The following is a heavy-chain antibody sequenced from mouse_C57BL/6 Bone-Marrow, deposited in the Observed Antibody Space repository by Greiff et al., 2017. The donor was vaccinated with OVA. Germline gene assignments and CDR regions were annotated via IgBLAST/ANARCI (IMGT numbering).Heavy chain of an antibody. Sequence: EVKVVESGGGLVKPGGSLKLSCAASGFTFSSYAMSWVRQTPEKRLEWVATISDGGSYTYYPDNVKSRFTISRDNAKNNLYLQMSHLKSEDTAMYYCARDRRDAMDYWGQGTSVTVSS. J-gene: IGHJ4*01. V-gene: IGHV5-4*01. CDR3: ARDRRDAMDY. CDR2: ISDGGSYT. CDR1: GFTFSSYA.